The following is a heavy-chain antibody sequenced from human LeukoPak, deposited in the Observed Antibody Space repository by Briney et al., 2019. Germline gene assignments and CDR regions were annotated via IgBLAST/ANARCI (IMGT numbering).Heavy chain of an antibody. Sequence: ASVKVSCKASGYTFTGYYMHWVRQAPGQGLEWMGWINPNSGGTNYAQKFQGRVTMTRDTSISTAYMELSRLRSDDTAVYYCARAHHSSSWYWSYYYYYMDVWGKGTTVTVSS. CDR3: ARAHHSSSWYWSYYYYYMDV. CDR2: INPNSGGT. CDR1: GYTFTGYY. D-gene: IGHD6-13*01. J-gene: IGHJ6*03. V-gene: IGHV1-2*02.